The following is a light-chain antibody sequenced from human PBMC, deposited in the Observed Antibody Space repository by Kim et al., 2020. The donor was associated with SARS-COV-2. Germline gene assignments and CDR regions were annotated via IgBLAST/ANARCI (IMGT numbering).Light chain of an antibody. CDR2: DAS. Sequence: DIQMTQSPSTLSAYVGDRVTITCRASQSISSWLAWYQQKPGKAPKLLIYDASSLESGVPSRFSGSGSGTEFTLTISSLQPDDFATYYCQQYNTYSPWPFGQGTKVDIK. CDR3: QQYNTYSPWP. V-gene: IGKV1-5*01. J-gene: IGKJ1*01. CDR1: QSISSW.